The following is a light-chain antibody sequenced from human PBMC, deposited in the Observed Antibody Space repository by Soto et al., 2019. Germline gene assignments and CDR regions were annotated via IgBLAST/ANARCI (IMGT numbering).Light chain of an antibody. CDR3: QQYNTFWT. Sequence: DIQMTQSPSTLSVSVGDRVTITCRASQSISNWLAWYQQKPGKAPKLLIYDVSSLQSGVPSRFSGSGSGTEFTLTISSLQPDDSATYYCQQYNTFWTFGQGTKVDIK. CDR2: DVS. V-gene: IGKV1-5*01. CDR1: QSISNW. J-gene: IGKJ1*01.